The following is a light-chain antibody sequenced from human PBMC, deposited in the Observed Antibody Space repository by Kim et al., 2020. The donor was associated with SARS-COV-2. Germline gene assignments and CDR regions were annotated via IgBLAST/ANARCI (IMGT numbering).Light chain of an antibody. CDR3: QAWDSSPWV. Sequence: YELTQPPSVSVSPGQTASITCSGDKLGDKYACWYQQKPGQSPVLVIYQDSKRPSGIPERFSGSNSGNTATLTISGTQAMDEADYYCQAWDSSPWVFGGG. J-gene: IGLJ3*02. CDR2: QDS. V-gene: IGLV3-1*01. CDR1: KLGDKY.